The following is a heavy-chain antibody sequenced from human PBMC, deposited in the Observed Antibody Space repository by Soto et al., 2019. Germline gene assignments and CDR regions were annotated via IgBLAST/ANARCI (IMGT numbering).Heavy chain of an antibody. CDR3: AMVDVYVTPSPQDV. Sequence: QVQLVQSGAEVKNPGASVKVSCKASGYTFTRYGIGWARQAPGQGLEWTGWINTNNGNTSYAQNLKGRVTLTTDTSTSTTYMELRSVRSNDTAIYYCAMVDVYVTPSPQDVWGQGTTVTVSS. CDR2: INTNNGNT. D-gene: IGHD2-8*01. CDR1: GYTFTRYG. V-gene: IGHV1-18*01. J-gene: IGHJ6*02.